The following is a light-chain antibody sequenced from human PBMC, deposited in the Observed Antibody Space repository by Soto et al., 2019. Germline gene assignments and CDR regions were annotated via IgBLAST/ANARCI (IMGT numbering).Light chain of an antibody. CDR2: GAS. V-gene: IGKV3-20*01. CDR1: HSVRSS. Sequence: EVVMTQSPATLSVSPGERATLSCRASHSVRSSLAWYQQKPGQAPRLLIYGASSRATGIPDRFSGSGSGTDFTLTISRLEPEDFAVYYCQQYGSSRGTFGQGTKVDIK. J-gene: IGKJ1*01. CDR3: QQYGSSRGT.